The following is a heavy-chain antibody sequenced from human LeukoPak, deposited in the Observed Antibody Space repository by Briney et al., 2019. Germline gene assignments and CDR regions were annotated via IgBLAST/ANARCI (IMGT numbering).Heavy chain of an antibody. D-gene: IGHD2-21*02. CDR2: IYYSGST. V-gene: IGHV4-39*07. J-gene: IGHJ4*02. Sequence: NSSETLSLTCSVSGGSISSSVHYWARIRQPPGKGLEWIAFIYYSGSTYYNPSLKSRVTISVDTSKNQFSLKLSSVTAADTAVYYCARSRRVTHFDYWGQGTLVTVSS. CDR1: GGSISSSVHY. CDR3: ARSRRVTHFDY.